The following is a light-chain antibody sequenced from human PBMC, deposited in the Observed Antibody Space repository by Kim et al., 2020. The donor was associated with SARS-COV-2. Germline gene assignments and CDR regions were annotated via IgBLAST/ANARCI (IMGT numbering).Light chain of an antibody. J-gene: IGLJ1*01. Sequence: QSVTMSSPGTTSDMGGYKYVSRYQHHPGKAPRLIIYEVTKRPSGVRDRFSGSKSGNTASLTVSGLQAEDEAVYYCSSYAGSKDAYVFGGGTKVTVL. CDR1: TSDMGGYKY. CDR2: EVT. CDR3: SSYAGSKDAYV. V-gene: IGLV2-8*01.